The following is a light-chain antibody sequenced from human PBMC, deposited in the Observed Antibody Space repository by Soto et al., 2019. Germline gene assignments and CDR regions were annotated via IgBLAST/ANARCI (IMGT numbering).Light chain of an antibody. CDR1: SSNIGAGYD. V-gene: IGLV1-40*01. CDR3: QSYDGSLSGYV. J-gene: IGLJ3*02. CDR2: GNS. Sequence: QSVLTQPPSVSGAPGQRVTISCTGSSSNIGAGYDVHWYQQLPGTAPKLLIYGNSNRPSGVPDRFSGSKSGTSASLAITGLLVEDEADYYCQSYDGSLSGYVFGTGTKLTVL.